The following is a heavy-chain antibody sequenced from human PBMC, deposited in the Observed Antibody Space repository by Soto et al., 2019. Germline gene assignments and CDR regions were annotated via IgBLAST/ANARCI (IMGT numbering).Heavy chain of an antibody. V-gene: IGHV1-69*02. J-gene: IGHJ5*02. CDR1: GCTFSSYT. CDR3: ARVGGNLGNWFDP. Sequence: QVQQVQSGAEVKKPGSSVKVSCKASGCTFSSYTISWVRQAPGQGLEWMGRIIPILGIANYAQKFQGRVTMTGDKSTSTAYMELSSMRSEDTAVYYCARVGGNLGNWFDPWGQGTLVTVSS. CDR2: IIPILGIA. D-gene: IGHD2-15*01.